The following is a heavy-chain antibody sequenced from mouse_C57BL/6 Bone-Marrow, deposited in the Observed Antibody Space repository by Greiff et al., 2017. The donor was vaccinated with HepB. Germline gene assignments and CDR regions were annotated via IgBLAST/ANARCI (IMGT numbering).Heavy chain of an antibody. V-gene: IGHV1-81*01. D-gene: IGHD2-3*01. J-gene: IGHJ1*03. Sequence: QVQLQQSGAELARPGASVKLSCKASGYTFTSYGISWVKQRTGQGLEWIGEIYPRSGNTYYNEKFKGKATLTADKSSSTAYMELRSLTSEDSAVYFCARDGYYEGSGYWYFDVWGTGTTVTVSS. CDR3: ARDGYYEGSGYWYFDV. CDR1: GYTFTSYG. CDR2: IYPRSGNT.